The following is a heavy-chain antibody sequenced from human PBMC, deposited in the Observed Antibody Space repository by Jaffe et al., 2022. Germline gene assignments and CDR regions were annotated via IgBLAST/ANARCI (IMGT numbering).Heavy chain of an antibody. V-gene: IGHV3-23*01. CDR1: GFTFSSYA. J-gene: IGHJ4*02. CDR3: ANDRVSSSWYHGVDY. CDR2: ISGSGGST. D-gene: IGHD6-13*01. Sequence: EVQLLESGGGLVQPGGSLRLSCAASGFTFSSYAMSWVRQAPGKGLEWVSAISGSGGSTYYADSVKGRFTISRDNSKNTLYLQMNSLRAEDTAVYYCANDRVSSSWYHGVDYWGQGTLVTVSS.